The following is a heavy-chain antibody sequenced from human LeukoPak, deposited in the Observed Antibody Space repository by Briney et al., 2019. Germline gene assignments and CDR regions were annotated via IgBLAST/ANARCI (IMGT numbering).Heavy chain of an antibody. D-gene: IGHD4-17*01. CDR1: AGSISNYF. Sequence: PSETLSLTCTVSAGSISNYFWNWIRQSPGKGLEWIGYISYIGSTNYNPSLKSRVTISIDTSKNQFSLKLRSVTAADTAVYYCARDLVTVTKGFDIWGQGTMVSVSS. CDR3: ARDLVTVTKGFDI. CDR2: ISYIGST. V-gene: IGHV4-59*01. J-gene: IGHJ3*02.